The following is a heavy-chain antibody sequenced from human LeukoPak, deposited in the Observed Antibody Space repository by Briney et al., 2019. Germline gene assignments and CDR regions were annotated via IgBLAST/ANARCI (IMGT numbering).Heavy chain of an antibody. Sequence: PSETLSLTCAVSGGSISSGGYSWSWIRQPPGKGLEWIGRIYTSGSTNYNPSLKSRVTMSVDTSKNQFSLKLSSVTAADTAVYYCARDGFLEWLFWYWGQGTLVTVSS. J-gene: IGHJ4*02. V-gene: IGHV4-61*02. CDR1: GGSISSGGYS. D-gene: IGHD3-3*01. CDR2: IYTSGST. CDR3: ARDGFLEWLFWY.